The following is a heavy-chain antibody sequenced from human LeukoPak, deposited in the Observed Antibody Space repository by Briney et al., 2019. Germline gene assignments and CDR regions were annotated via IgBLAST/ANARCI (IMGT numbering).Heavy chain of an antibody. CDR2: IKQDGSEK. D-gene: IGHD3-3*01. CDR1: GFTFSSYW. J-gene: IGHJ4*02. CDR3: ATLPTRWSGYAIDY. Sequence: TGGSLRLSCAASGFTFSSYWMSWVRQAPGKGLEWVANIKQDGSEKYYVDSVKGRFTISRDNAKNSLYLQMNSLRAEDTVVYYCATLPTRWSGYAIDYWGQGTLVTVSS. V-gene: IGHV3-7*01.